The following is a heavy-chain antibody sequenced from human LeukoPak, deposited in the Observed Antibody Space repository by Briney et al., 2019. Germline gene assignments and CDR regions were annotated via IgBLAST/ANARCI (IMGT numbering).Heavy chain of an antibody. CDR2: IYTSGST. V-gene: IGHV4-61*02. J-gene: IGHJ4*02. CDR3: ARGLYGDYGDY. Sequence: SETLSLTCTVTGGSNSSGSYYWSWIRQPAGKGLEWIGRIYTSGSTNYNPSLKRRVTISVDTSKNQFSLNLSSVTAADTAVYYCARGLYGDYGDYRGQGTLVNVSS. D-gene: IGHD4-17*01. CDR1: GGSNSSGSYY.